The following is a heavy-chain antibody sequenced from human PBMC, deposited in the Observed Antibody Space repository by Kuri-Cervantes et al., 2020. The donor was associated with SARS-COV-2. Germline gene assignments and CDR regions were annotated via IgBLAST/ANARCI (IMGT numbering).Heavy chain of an antibody. J-gene: IGHJ5*02. CDR3: ARSPWYCSSTSCYTPNWFDP. CDR2: IYYSGST. CDR1: GDSITNYH. Sequence: SETLSLTCTVSGDSITNYHWNWIRQPPGKGLEWIGYIYYSGSTNYNPSLKSRVTISVDTSKNQFSLKLSSVTAADTAVYYCARSPWYCSSTSCYTPNWFDPWGQGTLVTVSS. V-gene: IGHV4-59*01. D-gene: IGHD2-2*02.